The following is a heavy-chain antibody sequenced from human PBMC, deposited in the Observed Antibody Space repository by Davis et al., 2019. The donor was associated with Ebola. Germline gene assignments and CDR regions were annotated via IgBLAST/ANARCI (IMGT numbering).Heavy chain of an antibody. CDR2: INPNSGGT. CDR1: GYTFTGYY. CDR3: ASPSGYCGGDCSWWFDP. J-gene: IGHJ5*02. V-gene: IGHV1-2*02. D-gene: IGHD2-21*02. Sequence: ASVKVSCKASGYTFTGYYMHWVRQAPGQGLEWMGWINPNSGGTNYAQKFQGRVTMTRDTSISTAYMELSRLRSDDTAVYYCASPSGYCGGDCSWWFDPWGQGTLVTVSS.